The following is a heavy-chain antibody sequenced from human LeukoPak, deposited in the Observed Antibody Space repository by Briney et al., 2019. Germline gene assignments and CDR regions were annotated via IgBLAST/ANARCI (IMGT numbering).Heavy chain of an antibody. D-gene: IGHD1-26*01. Sequence: PSEPLSLTCTVSGGSISIYYGSWIRQPPGKGLEWIGYIYYSGSTNYNPSLKSRVTISVDTSKYQFSLKLSSVTAADTAVYYCARSDLVSGSYYVVDYWGQGTLVTVSS. CDR2: IYYSGST. CDR3: ARSDLVSGSYYVVDY. V-gene: IGHV4-59*08. J-gene: IGHJ4*02. CDR1: GGSISIYY.